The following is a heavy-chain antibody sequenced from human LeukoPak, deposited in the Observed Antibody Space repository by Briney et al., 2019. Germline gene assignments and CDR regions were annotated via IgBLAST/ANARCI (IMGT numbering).Heavy chain of an antibody. J-gene: IGHJ4*02. V-gene: IGHV3-15*01. CDR1: GFPFSSAL. Sequence: GGSLRLSCAASGFPFSSALMGWVRQAPGKGLEWVSRIKSRTDGGTTDHAAPVKGRFTISRDDSENTVYLQMNSLKTEDTAVYYCTTNTAPRMWGQGTLVTVSS. CDR2: IKSRTDGGTT. D-gene: IGHD2-8*01. CDR3: TTNTAPRM.